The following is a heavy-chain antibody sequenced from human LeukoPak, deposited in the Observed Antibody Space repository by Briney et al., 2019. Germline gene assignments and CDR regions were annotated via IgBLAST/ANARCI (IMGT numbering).Heavy chain of an antibody. V-gene: IGHV3-23*01. CDR2: ISTSGSST. CDR3: ANQKYYYDSSGYYYFDY. J-gene: IGHJ4*02. CDR1: GFTFSSYA. D-gene: IGHD3-22*01. Sequence: AGGSLRLSCAASGFTFSSYAMTWVRQAPGKGLEWVSTISTSGSSTFYADSVKGRFTISRDNSKNTLYLQMNSLRAEDTAVYYCANQKYYYDSSGYYYFDYWGQGTLVTVSS.